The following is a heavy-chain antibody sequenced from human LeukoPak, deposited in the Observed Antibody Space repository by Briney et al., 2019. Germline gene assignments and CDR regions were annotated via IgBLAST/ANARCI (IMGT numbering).Heavy chain of an antibody. CDR2: IIPIFGTA. D-gene: IGHD3-22*01. Sequence: ASVKVSCKASGGTFSSYAISWVRQAPGQGLEWMGGIIPIFGTANYAQKFQGRVTITTDESTSTAYMELSSLRSEDTAVYYCARGPDSSGKAAIDIWGQGTMVTVSS. CDR3: ARGPDSSGKAAIDI. V-gene: IGHV1-69*05. J-gene: IGHJ3*02. CDR1: GGTFSSYA.